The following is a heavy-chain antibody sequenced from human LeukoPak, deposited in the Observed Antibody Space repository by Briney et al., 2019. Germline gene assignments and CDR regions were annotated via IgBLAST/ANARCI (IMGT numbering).Heavy chain of an antibody. CDR3: ARGGGRTGELYDYFDY. V-gene: IGHV4-34*01. Sequence: SETLSLTCAVYGGSFSGYYWSWIRQPPGKGLEWIGEINHSGSTNYNPSLKSRVTISVDTSKNQFSLKLSSVTAADTAVYYCARGGGRTGELYDYFDYWGQGTLVTVSS. CDR1: GGSFSGYY. CDR2: INHSGST. J-gene: IGHJ4*02. D-gene: IGHD1-26*01.